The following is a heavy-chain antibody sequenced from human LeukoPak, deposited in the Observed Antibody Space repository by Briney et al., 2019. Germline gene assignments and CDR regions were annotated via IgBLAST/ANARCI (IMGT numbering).Heavy chain of an antibody. CDR1: GASISSSDYY. CDR2: IYHSGST. CDR3: ARDGQSTVTTRSYYYYGMDV. D-gene: IGHD4-17*01. J-gene: IGHJ6*02. Sequence: PSETLSLTCTVSGASISSSDYYWGWIRQPPGKGLEWIGSIYHSGSTYYNPSLKSRVTISVDTSKNQFSLKVSSVTVADTAVYYCARDGQSTVTTRSYYYYGMDVWGQGTTVTVSS. V-gene: IGHV4-39*02.